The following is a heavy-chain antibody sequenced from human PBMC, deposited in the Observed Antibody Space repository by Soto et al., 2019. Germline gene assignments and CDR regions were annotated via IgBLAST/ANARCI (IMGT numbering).Heavy chain of an antibody. D-gene: IGHD3-9*01. J-gene: IGHJ4*02. CDR2: ISAYSGKT. CDR3: ASYYDNVTGYLDY. V-gene: IGHV1-18*04. CDR1: GFTFTRYA. Sequence: QVQLVQSSAELKRPGASVKVSCKTSGFTFTRYAFTWVRQAPGQGFEWMGGISAYSGKTNYAQKFFGRVSLTTDASTNTAYLELKSLRSDDTAVYYCASYYDNVTGYLDYWGQGTLVTVSS.